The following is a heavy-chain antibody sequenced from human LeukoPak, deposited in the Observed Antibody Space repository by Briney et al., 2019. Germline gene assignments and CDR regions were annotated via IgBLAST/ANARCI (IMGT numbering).Heavy chain of an antibody. Sequence: GRSLRLSCAASGFTFSSYGMHWVRQAPGKGLEWVAVIWYDGSNKYYADSVKGRFTISRDNSKNTLYLQMNSLRAEDTAVYYCARDRDLLRTDYYYYGMDVWGQGTTVTVSS. J-gene: IGHJ6*02. D-gene: IGHD3-22*01. CDR3: ARDRDLLRTDYYYYGMDV. CDR2: IWYDGSNK. CDR1: GFTFSSYG. V-gene: IGHV3-33*01.